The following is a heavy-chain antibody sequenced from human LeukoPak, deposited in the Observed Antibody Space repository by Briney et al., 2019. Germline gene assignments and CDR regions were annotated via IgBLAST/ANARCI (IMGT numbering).Heavy chain of an antibody. V-gene: IGHV4-59*01. CDR3: ARSITSSWYGDFQH. J-gene: IGHJ1*01. D-gene: IGHD6-13*01. Sequence: PSETLSLACTVSGGSMSGYFWSWIRQPPGKGLEWIGYIYYSGSTNYNPSLKSRVTISVDTSKNQFSLKLSSVTAADTAVYYCARSITSSWYGDFQHWGQGILVTVSS. CDR1: GGSMSGYF. CDR2: IYYSGST.